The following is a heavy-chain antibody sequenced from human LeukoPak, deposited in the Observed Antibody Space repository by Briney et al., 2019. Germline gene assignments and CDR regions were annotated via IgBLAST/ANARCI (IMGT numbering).Heavy chain of an antibody. CDR3: ARWSDFVVVPAATSYYYYYGMDV. CDR2: ISSSSSYI. CDR1: GFTFNTYT. D-gene: IGHD2-2*01. Sequence: GGSLRLSCAASGFTFNTYTMNWVRQAPGKGLEWVSSISSSSSYIYYADSVKGRFTISRDNAKNSLYLQMNSLRAEDTAVYYCARWSDFVVVPAATSYYYYYGMDVWGQGTTVTVSS. J-gene: IGHJ6*02. V-gene: IGHV3-21*01.